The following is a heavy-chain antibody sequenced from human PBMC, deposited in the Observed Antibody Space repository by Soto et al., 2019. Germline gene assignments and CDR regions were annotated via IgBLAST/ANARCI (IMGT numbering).Heavy chain of an antibody. V-gene: IGHV3-23*01. CDR3: AKAVEMATIEALIFDY. Sequence: LRLSCAAAGFTFSSYAMSWVHQAPGKGLEWVSAISGSGGSTYYADSVKGRFTISRDNSKNTLYLQMNSLRAEDTAVYYCAKAVEMATIEALIFDYWGQGTLVTVSS. CDR2: ISGSGGST. D-gene: IGHD5-12*01. CDR1: GFTFSSYA. J-gene: IGHJ4*02.